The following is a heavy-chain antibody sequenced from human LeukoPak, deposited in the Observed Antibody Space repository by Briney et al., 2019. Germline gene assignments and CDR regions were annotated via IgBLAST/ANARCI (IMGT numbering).Heavy chain of an antibody. V-gene: IGHV1-8*01. CDR3: ARDVGTTVTTWDY. J-gene: IGHJ4*02. CDR2: MNPNSGNT. Sequence: ASVKVSCKASGYTFTSYDINWVRQATGQGLEWMGWMNPNSGNTGYAQKFQGRITMTRDTSISTAYMELSSLRSDDTAVYYCARDVGTTVTTWDYWGQGTLVTVSS. D-gene: IGHD4-17*01. CDR1: GYTFTSYD.